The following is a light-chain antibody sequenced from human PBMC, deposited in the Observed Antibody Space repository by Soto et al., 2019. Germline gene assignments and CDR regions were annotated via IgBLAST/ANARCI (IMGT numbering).Light chain of an antibody. V-gene: IGKV4-1*01. J-gene: IGKJ1*01. CDR1: QSVLYSPNNKNY. Sequence: DIVMTQSPDSLAVSLGERATINCKSSQSVLYSPNNKNYLAWYQQKPGQPPKLLIYWASTRESGVPDRFSGSRSGTDFTLTISSLQAEDVAFYYCQQYHSSPLSFGHGPKVE. CDR3: QQYHSSPLS. CDR2: WAS.